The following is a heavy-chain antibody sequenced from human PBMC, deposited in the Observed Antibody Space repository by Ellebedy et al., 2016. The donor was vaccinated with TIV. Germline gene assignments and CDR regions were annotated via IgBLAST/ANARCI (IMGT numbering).Heavy chain of an antibody. J-gene: IGHJ4*02. CDR3: TTRELLDY. CDR1: GFTFSNAW. Sequence: GESLKISXAASGFTFSNAWMSWARQAPGKGLEWVGRIKSKTDGGTTDYAAPVKGRFTISRDDSKNTLYLQMNSLKTEDTAVYYCTTRELLDYWGQGTLVTVSS. CDR2: IKSKTDGGTT. V-gene: IGHV3-15*01. D-gene: IGHD1-26*01.